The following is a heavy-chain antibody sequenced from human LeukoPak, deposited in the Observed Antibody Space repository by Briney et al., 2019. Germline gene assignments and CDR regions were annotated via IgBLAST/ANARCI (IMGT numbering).Heavy chain of an antibody. Sequence: SSETLSLTCAVYGGSFSGYYWSWIRQPPGKGLEWIGEINHSGSTNYNPSLKSRVTISVDTSKNQFSLKLSSVTAADTAVYYCARGLTKVGATVNFDYWGQGTLSPSPQ. CDR1: GGSFSGYY. D-gene: IGHD1-26*01. V-gene: IGHV4-34*01. J-gene: IGHJ4*02. CDR3: ARGLTKVGATVNFDY. CDR2: INHSGST.